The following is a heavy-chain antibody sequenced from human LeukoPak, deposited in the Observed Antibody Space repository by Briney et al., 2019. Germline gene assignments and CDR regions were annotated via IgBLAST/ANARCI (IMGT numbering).Heavy chain of an antibody. Sequence: GASVKVSCKASGYTFTGYYMHWVRQAPGQGLEWMGWINPNNGDTNYAQKFQGWVTMTRDTSISTAYMDLSRLTSDDTAVYYCARGYYYDSSGYYQLDYWGQGTLVTVSS. CDR2: INPNNGDT. J-gene: IGHJ4*02. V-gene: IGHV1-2*04. CDR3: ARGYYYDSSGYYQLDY. D-gene: IGHD3-22*01. CDR1: GYTFTGYY.